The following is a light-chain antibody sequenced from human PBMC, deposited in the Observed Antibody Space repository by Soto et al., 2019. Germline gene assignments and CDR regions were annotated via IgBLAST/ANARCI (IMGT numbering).Light chain of an antibody. CDR1: SSDVGGYNY. J-gene: IGLJ2*01. CDR2: DVS. CDR3: CSYAGSYTFGGV. Sequence: QSALTQPRSVSGSPGQSVTISCTGTSSDVGGYNYVSWYQQHPGKAPKLMIYDVSKRPSGVPDRFSGAKSGNTASLTISGLQAEDEADYYGCSYAGSYTFGGVFGGGTKVTVL. V-gene: IGLV2-11*01.